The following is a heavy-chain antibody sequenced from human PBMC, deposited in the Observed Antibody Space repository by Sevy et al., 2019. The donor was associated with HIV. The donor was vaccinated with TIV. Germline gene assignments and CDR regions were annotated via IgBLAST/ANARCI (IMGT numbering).Heavy chain of an antibody. CDR1: GFTFSDYY. CDR2: ISSSGRTI. V-gene: IGHV3-11*01. D-gene: IGHD3-10*01. CDR3: ARPNAITMVRGVYY. Sequence: GGSLRLSCAASGFTFSDYYMSWIRQAPGKGLEWLSYISSSGRTIYYADSVKGRFTISRDNAKNSLYLQMNSLRAEDTALYYCARPNAITMVRGVYYWGQGTLVTVSS. J-gene: IGHJ4*02.